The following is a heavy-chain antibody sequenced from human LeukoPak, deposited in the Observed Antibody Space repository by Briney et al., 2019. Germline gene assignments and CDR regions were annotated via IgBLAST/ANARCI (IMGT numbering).Heavy chain of an antibody. Sequence: GGSLGLSCAASGFTFSSYWMSWVRQAPGKGLEWVSHIIGSVASTYYADSVKGRFTISRDNSKNTLYLQMNSLRAEDTAVYYCVNNGDSPIAAAGKYYYDSSGPTGFDYWGQGTLVTVSS. CDR3: VNNGDSPIAAAGKYYYDSSGPTGFDY. CDR2: IIGSVAST. J-gene: IGHJ4*02. CDR1: GFTFSSYW. D-gene: IGHD3-22*01. V-gene: IGHV3-23*01.